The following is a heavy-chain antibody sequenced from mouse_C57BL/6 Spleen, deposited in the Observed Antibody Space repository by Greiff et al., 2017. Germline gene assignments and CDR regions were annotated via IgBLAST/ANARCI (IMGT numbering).Heavy chain of an antibody. CDR2: FHPYNDDT. CDR1: GYTFTTYP. D-gene: IGHD2-4*01. V-gene: IGHV1-47*01. Sequence: QVQLKQSGAELVKPGASVKMSCKASGYTFTTYPIEWMKQNHGKSLEWIGNFHPYNDDTKYNEKFKGKATLTVEKSSSTVYLELSRLTSDDSAVYYCATYDYDGYYAMDYWGQGTSVTVSS. CDR3: ATYDYDGYYAMDY. J-gene: IGHJ4*01.